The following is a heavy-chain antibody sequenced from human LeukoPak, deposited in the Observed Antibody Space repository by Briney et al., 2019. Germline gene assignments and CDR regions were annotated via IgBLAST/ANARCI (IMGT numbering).Heavy chain of an antibody. Sequence: PGGSLSLSFAAPGFPFSSNYMSWVRRAPGKGREWVSVIYSGGSTYYADSVKGRFTISRDNSKNTLYLQMNSLRAEDTAVYYCATEMEGGGYLRHFDYWGQGTLVTVSS. V-gene: IGHV3-53*01. J-gene: IGHJ4*02. CDR1: GFPFSSNY. D-gene: IGHD3-16*01. CDR2: IYSGGST. CDR3: ATEMEGGGYLRHFDY.